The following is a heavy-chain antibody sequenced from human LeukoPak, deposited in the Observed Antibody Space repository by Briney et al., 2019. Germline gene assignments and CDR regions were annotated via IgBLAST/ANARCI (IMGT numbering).Heavy chain of an antibody. V-gene: IGHV4-30-2*01. Sequence: SSQTLSLTCAVSGGSISSGGYSWSWILQPPGKGLEWIGYIYHSGSTYYDPSLKSRVTISVDRSKNQFSLKLSSVTAADTAVYYCARGGYCSSTSCFYWFDPWGQGTLVTVSS. D-gene: IGHD2-2*01. J-gene: IGHJ5*02. CDR3: ARGGYCSSTSCFYWFDP. CDR1: GGSISSGGYS. CDR2: IYHSGST.